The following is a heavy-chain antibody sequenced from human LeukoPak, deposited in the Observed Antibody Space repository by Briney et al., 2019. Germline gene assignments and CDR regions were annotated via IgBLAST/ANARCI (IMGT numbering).Heavy chain of an antibody. CDR3: AKDESSGYYYLDS. CDR2: ITGSAESA. J-gene: IGHJ5*01. Sequence: GESLKISCAASGFTFRRNAMTWVRQAPGKGLEWVSTITGSAESAYYADSVKGRFSISRDNSKNTLHLQLKSLRAEDTAVYYCAKDESSGYYYLDSWGQGTLVTVSS. V-gene: IGHV3-23*01. CDR1: GFTFRRNA. D-gene: IGHD3-22*01.